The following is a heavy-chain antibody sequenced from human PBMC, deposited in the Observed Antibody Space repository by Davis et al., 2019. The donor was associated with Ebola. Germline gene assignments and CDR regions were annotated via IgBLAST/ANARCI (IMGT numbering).Heavy chain of an antibody. CDR1: GGSIISSSSY. Sequence: SETLSLTCTVSGGSIISSSSYWGWIRQPPRKGLEWIGSIYYSGITYYNPSLKSRVTISVDTSKNQFSLKLSSVTAADTAVYYCARQPKIYGRSYYYDSSGEAYYGMDVWGKGTTVTVSS. CDR2: IYYSGIT. CDR3: ARQPKIYGRSYYYDSSGEAYYGMDV. V-gene: IGHV4-39*01. D-gene: IGHD3-22*01. J-gene: IGHJ6*04.